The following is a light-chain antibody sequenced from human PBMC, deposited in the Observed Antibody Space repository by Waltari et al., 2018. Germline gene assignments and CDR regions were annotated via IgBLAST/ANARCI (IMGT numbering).Light chain of an antibody. CDR1: QTISYW. V-gene: IGKV1-5*01. CDR2: DAS. J-gene: IGKJ1*01. CDR3: QQYNSYSWT. Sequence: DIKMTQSPSTLSASVGDSVTITCRANQTISYWLAWYQQKPGKAPRLLIYDASILESWVPSRFSGSASGTEFTLSINSLQPDDFACYYCQQYNSYSWTFGQGTKVEIK.